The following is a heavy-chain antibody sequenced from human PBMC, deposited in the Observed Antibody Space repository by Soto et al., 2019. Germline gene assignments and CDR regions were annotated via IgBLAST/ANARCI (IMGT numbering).Heavy chain of an antibody. CDR1: GFTFSAYL. CDR2: ISDDGSTA. CDR3: ARGPRVSSTGTGAH. V-gene: IGHV3-74*01. J-gene: IGHJ4*02. Sequence: LRLSCAVSGFTFSAYLMHWVRQVPGKGLTWVSRISDDGSTATYADSVKGRFVISRDNAKNSLYLEMNTLRADDSGLYYCARGPRVSSTGTGAHWGRGTLVTVSS. D-gene: IGHD1-1*01.